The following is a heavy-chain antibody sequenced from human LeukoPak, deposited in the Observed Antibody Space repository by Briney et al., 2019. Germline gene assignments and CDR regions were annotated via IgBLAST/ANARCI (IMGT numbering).Heavy chain of an antibody. V-gene: IGHV5-51*01. CDR1: GYSFTSYW. CDR3: ARQSRRRYYFDY. J-gene: IGHJ4*02. Sequence: GESLQISCQGSGYSFTSYWIGWVRQMPGKGLEWMGIIYPGDSDTRYSPSFQGQVAISADKSISTAYLQWSSLKASDTAMYYCARQSRRRYYFDYWGQGTLVTVSS. CDR2: IYPGDSDT.